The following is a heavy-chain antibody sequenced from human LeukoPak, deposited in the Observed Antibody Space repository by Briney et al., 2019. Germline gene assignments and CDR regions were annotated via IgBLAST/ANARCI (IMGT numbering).Heavy chain of an antibody. J-gene: IGHJ3*01. CDR1: DGSISSSGHC. V-gene: IGHV4-39*01. CDR3: ARFELLHRAFEL. CDR2: IYYSGST. Sequence: SETLSLACTVSDGSISSSGHCWGWIRQPPGKGLEWIGSIYYSGSTYYNPSLMSRVTMSVDTSKNQFSLKLTSVTAADTAVYYCARFELLHRAFELWGQGTMVTVSS. D-gene: IGHD1-26*01.